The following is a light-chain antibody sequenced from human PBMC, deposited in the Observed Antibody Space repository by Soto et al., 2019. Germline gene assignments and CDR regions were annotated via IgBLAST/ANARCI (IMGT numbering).Light chain of an antibody. CDR1: QSIRSY. V-gene: IGKV1-39*01. Sequence: DIQMTQSPSSLSASVGDRVTITCGASQSIRSYLNWYQQKPGKAPKLLIYAASSLQSGVPSRFSGSGSGTDFTLTISSLQPEDFATYYCQQSYSTPKTFGQGTKVEIK. CDR3: QQSYSTPKT. J-gene: IGKJ1*01. CDR2: AAS.